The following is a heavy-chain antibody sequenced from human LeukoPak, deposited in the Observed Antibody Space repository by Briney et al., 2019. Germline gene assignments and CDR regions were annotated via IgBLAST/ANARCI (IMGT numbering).Heavy chain of an antibody. D-gene: IGHD2-2*01. CDR1: GFTFGDYA. CDR2: IRSKAYGGTT. CDR3: TRMTCSSTSCYQDAFDI. V-gene: IGHV3-49*04. Sequence: GGSLRLSCTASGFTFGDYAMSWVRQAPGKGLEWVGFIRSKAYGGTTEYAAFVKGRFTISRDDSKSIAYLQMNSLKTEDTAVYYCTRMTCSSTSCYQDAFDIWGQGTMVTVSS. J-gene: IGHJ3*02.